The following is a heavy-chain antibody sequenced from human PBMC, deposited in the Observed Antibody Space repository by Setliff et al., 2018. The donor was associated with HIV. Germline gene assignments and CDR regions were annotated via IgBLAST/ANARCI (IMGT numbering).Heavy chain of an antibody. J-gene: IGHJ3*02. CDR2: IYPGDSET. CDR1: GYSFTDYW. D-gene: IGHD2-21*01. Sequence: GESLKISCRASGYSFTDYWIGWVRQMPGKGLECMGIIYPGDSETKYSPSFQGQVTISVDKSFNTAYLQWSSLRASDTAVYYCVRDLMWAFDIWGQGTMVTVSS. V-gene: IGHV5-51*01. CDR3: VRDLMWAFDI.